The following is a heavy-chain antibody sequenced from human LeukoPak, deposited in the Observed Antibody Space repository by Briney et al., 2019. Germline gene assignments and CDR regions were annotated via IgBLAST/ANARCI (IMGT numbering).Heavy chain of an antibody. Sequence: ASVKVSCKASGYTFTSYGITWVRQAPGQGLEWMGWISAYNGNTNYAQKFQGRVTMTEDTSTDTAYMELSSLRSEDTAVYYCATINYCSGGSCYSEFDYWGQGNLVTVSS. V-gene: IGHV1-18*01. CDR2: ISAYNGNT. J-gene: IGHJ4*02. D-gene: IGHD2-15*01. CDR1: GYTFTSYG. CDR3: ATINYCSGGSCYSEFDY.